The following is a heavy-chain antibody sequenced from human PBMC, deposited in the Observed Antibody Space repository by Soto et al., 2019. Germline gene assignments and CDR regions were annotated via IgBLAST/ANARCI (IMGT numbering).Heavy chain of an antibody. D-gene: IGHD3-10*01. CDR1: GFSLSNARMG. CDR2: IFSNDEK. V-gene: IGHV2-26*01. Sequence: QVTLKESGPVLVKPTETLTLTCTVSGFSLSNARMGVSWIRQPPGKALEWLAHIFSNDEKSYSTSLKSRLTISKDTSKSLVVLTMTNMDPVDTATYYCARSDMVRGVPNWFDPWGQGTLVTVSS. CDR3: ARSDMVRGVPNWFDP. J-gene: IGHJ5*02.